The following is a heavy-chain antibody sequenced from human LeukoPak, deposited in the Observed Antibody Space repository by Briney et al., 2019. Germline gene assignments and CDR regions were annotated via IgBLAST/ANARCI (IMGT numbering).Heavy chain of an antibody. CDR2: IYSSGST. CDR3: ARDTKFSP. J-gene: IGHJ5*02. D-gene: IGHD3-3*01. V-gene: IGHV4-4*07. Sequence: SETLSLTCTVSGGSISGYYWCWIRQPAGKGLEWIGRIYSSGSTNYNPSLKSRVTMSIDTSKNQFSLKLSSVTAADTAFYYCARDTKFSPWGQGTLVTVSS. CDR1: GGSISGYY.